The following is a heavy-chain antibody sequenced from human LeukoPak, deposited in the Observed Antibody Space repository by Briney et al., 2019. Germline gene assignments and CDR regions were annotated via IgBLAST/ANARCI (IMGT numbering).Heavy chain of an antibody. D-gene: IGHD2-2*01. CDR1: GGSISSYY. J-gene: IGHJ6*03. CDR3: ARATLEDIVVVPAANLGYYMDV. Sequence: SETLSLTCTVSGGSISSYYWSWIRQPPGKGLEWIGYIYYSGSTNYNPSLKSRVTISVDASKNQFSLKLSSVTAADTAVYYCARATLEDIVVVPAANLGYYMDVWGKGTTVTISS. V-gene: IGHV4-59*01. CDR2: IYYSGST.